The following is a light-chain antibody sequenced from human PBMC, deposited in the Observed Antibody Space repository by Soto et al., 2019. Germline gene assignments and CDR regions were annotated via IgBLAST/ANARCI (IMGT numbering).Light chain of an antibody. V-gene: IGKV3-15*01. CDR2: RAS. Sequence: IVMTQYTDILAVSPGETVTLSCRASQSLSDNLAWYQQKPGQAPRLLTFRASSRASGVPARFSGGGSGTEFTLTISTLQSEDFAVYYCQQYGNWPPWTFGPGTKV. CDR1: QSLSDN. J-gene: IGKJ1*01. CDR3: QQYGNWPPWT.